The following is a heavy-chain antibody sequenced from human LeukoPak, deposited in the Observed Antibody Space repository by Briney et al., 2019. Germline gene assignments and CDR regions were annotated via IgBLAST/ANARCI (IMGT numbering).Heavy chain of an antibody. J-gene: IGHJ4*02. D-gene: IGHD1-26*01. V-gene: IGHV3-64*01. CDR2: INTNGGTT. Sequence: GGSLRLSCVASGFTFSNYAMHWVRQAPGKGLEYVSAINTNGGTTYYANSVKGRFTISRDNSKNTVYLRMGSLRAEDMAVYYCVRTSGSLDYWGQGTLVTVSS. CDR1: GFTFSNYA. CDR3: VRTSGSLDY.